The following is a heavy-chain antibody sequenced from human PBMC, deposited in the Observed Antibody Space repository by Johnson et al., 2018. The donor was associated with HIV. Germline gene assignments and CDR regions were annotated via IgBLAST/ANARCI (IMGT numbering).Heavy chain of an antibody. V-gene: IGHV3-43D*03. CDR2: ISWDGGTT. Sequence: VQLVESGGGVVQPGGSLRLSCAASAFTFDDYVMHWVRQGPGTGLEWVSLISWDGGTTYYAYSVRCRFTISRDNRTHSLYLQLNSLRAEDTALYYCAKGSPYTSSWLDALDIWGQGTMVTVSS. D-gene: IGHD6-13*01. CDR3: AKGSPYTSSWLDALDI. CDR1: AFTFDDYV. J-gene: IGHJ3*02.